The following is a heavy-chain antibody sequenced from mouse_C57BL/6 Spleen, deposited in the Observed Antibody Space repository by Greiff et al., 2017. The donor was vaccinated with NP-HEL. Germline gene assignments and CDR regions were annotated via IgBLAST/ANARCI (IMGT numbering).Heavy chain of an antibody. Sequence: QVQLKQSGAELVRPGTSVKVSCKASGYAFTNYLIEWVKQRPGQGLEWIGVINPGSGGTNYNEKFKGKATLTADKSSSTAYMQLSSMTSEDSAVYFCARSGDGYGWYFDVWGTGTTVTVSS. J-gene: IGHJ1*03. CDR3: ARSGDGYGWYFDV. V-gene: IGHV1-54*01. CDR2: INPGSGGT. CDR1: GYAFTNYL. D-gene: IGHD2-2*01.